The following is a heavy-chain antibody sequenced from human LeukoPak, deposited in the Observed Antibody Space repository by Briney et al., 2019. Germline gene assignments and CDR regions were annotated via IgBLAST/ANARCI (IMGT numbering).Heavy chain of an antibody. Sequence: ASVKVSCKASGYTFTSYGISWVRQAPGQGLEWMGWVSAYNGNTNYAQKLQGRVTMTTDTSTSTAYMELRSQRSDDTAVYYCAKGPTAAADTRYYYYYMDVWGKGTTVTVSS. J-gene: IGHJ6*03. V-gene: IGHV1-18*01. CDR3: AKGPTAAADTRYYYYYMDV. CDR2: VSAYNGNT. D-gene: IGHD6-13*01. CDR1: GYTFTSYG.